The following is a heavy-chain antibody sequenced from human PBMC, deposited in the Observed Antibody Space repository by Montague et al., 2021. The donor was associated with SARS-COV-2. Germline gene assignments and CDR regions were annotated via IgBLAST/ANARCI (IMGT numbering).Heavy chain of an antibody. D-gene: IGHD3-9*01. CDR2: ISYDGTNE. J-gene: IGHJ6*02. CDR3: ASLPAVNDYDIYYYSGLDV. Sequence: SLRLSCAASGFTFNRYAMDWVRQAPGKGLEWVAVISYDGTNEDYADSVKGRFTISRDNSKNTLSLQMNSLRAEDTATYYCASLPAVNDYDIYYYSGLDVWGQGTTVTVSS. V-gene: IGHV3-30*04. CDR1: GFTFNRYA.